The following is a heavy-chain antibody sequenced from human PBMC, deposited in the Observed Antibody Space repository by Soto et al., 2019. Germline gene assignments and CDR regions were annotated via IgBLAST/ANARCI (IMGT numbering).Heavy chain of an antibody. Sequence: RSLILSCAASGFTGSSDGMHWVRQAPGKGLEWVAVIWYDGSNKYYADSVKGRFTISRDNSKNTLYLQMNSLRAEDTAVYYCAREGRYFDWLPPYYYYGMDVWGQGTTVTVSS. CDR2: IWYDGSNK. D-gene: IGHD3-9*01. V-gene: IGHV3-33*01. J-gene: IGHJ6*02. CDR1: GFTGSSDG. CDR3: AREGRYFDWLPPYYYYGMDV.